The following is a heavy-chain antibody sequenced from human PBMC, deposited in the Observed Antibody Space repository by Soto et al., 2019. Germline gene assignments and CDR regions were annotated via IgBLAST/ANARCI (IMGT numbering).Heavy chain of an antibody. Sequence: SETQSLTCTVSGGYISSSSYYWGWIRQPPGKGLEWIGSIYYSGSTYYNPSLKSRVTISVDTSKNQFSLKLSSVTAADTAVYYCARNKTFGGVIVMGMDVWGQGTTVTVSS. CDR3: ARNKTFGGVIVMGMDV. CDR2: IYYSGST. D-gene: IGHD3-16*02. J-gene: IGHJ6*02. CDR1: GGYISSSSYY. V-gene: IGHV4-39*01.